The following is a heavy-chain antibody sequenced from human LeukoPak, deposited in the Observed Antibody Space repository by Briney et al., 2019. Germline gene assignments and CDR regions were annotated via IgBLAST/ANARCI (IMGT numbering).Heavy chain of an antibody. CDR1: GGTFSSYA. CDR3: AGDDPLTTVTVYYYYYYGMDV. D-gene: IGHD4-11*01. J-gene: IGHJ6*02. Sequence: GASVKVSCKASGGTFSSYAISWVRQAPGQGLEWMGGIIPIFGTANYAQKFQGRVTITADESTSTAYMELSSLRSEDTAVYYCAGDDPLTTVTVYYYYYYGMDVWGQGTTVTVSS. CDR2: IIPIFGTA. V-gene: IGHV1-69*13.